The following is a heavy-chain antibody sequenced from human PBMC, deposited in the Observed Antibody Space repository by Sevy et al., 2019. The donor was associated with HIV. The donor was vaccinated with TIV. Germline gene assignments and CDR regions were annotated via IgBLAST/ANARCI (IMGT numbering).Heavy chain of an antibody. J-gene: IGHJ3*02. D-gene: IGHD3-3*01. V-gene: IGHV3-21*01. CDR1: GFTFSSYS. Sequence: GGSLRLSCAASGFTFSSYSMNWVRQAPGKGLEWVSSISSSSSYIYYADSVKDRFTISRDNAKNSLHLQMNSLRAEDTAVYYWLRSERISDAFDIWGQGTMVTVSS. CDR2: ISSSSSYI. CDR3: LRSERISDAFDI.